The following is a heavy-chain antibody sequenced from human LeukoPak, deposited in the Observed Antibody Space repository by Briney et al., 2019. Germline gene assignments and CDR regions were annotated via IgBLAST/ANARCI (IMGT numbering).Heavy chain of an antibody. V-gene: IGHV3-7*01. CDR3: ARDDGDV. Sequence: PGGSLRFSCVSSGFTFSNYWMKWVRPAPGKGLEWVASINEDGSGKFSVGSVKDRITISRDNTRNSLDLQINSLTVEDTAIYYCARDDGDVWGTGTTVTVSS. J-gene: IGHJ6*04. CDR1: GFTFSNYW. CDR2: INEDGSGK.